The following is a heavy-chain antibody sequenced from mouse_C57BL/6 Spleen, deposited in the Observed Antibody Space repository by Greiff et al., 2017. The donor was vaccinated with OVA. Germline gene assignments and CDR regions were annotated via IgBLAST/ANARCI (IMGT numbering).Heavy chain of an antibody. CDR2: INYDGSST. CDR1: GFTFSDYY. Sequence: EVMLVESEGGLVQPGSSMKLSCTASGFTFSDYYMAWVRQVPEKGLEWVANINYDGSSTYYLDSLKSRFIISRDNAKNILYLQMSSLKSEDTATYYCARVLLPAYYFDYWGQGTTLTVSS. CDR3: ARVLLPAYYFDY. D-gene: IGHD1-1*01. J-gene: IGHJ2*01. V-gene: IGHV5-16*01.